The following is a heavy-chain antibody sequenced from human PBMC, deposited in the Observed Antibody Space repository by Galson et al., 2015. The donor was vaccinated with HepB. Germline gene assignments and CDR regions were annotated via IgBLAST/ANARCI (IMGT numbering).Heavy chain of an antibody. CDR1: GGSISSYY. CDR3: ARNYDSSGYYLVPLGY. CDR2: IYYSGST. D-gene: IGHD3-22*01. V-gene: IGHV4-59*01. J-gene: IGHJ4*02. Sequence: SETLSLTCTVSGGSISSYYWSWIRQPPGKGLEWIGYIYYSGSTNYNPSLKSRVTISVDTSKNQFSLKLSSVTAADTAVYYCARNYDSSGYYLVPLGYWGQGTLVTVSS.